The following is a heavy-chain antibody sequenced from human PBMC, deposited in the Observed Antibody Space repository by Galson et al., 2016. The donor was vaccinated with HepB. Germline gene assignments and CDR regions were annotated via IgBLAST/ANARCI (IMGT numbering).Heavy chain of an antibody. CDR3: AHSPGGEGYSYGNRITYFNQ. CDR1: GFSLAASGVG. D-gene: IGHD5-18*01. V-gene: IGHV2-5*02. J-gene: IGHJ4*02. CDR2: IYRDDEK. Sequence: PALVKPTQTLTLTCTFSGFSLAASGVGVGWIRHPPGEAPEWLALIYRDDEKRYSPSLKNRLTITKDTSKKQVVLTMTNIDPVDTATYYCAHSPGGEGYSYGNRITYFNQWCQGTQVTVSS.